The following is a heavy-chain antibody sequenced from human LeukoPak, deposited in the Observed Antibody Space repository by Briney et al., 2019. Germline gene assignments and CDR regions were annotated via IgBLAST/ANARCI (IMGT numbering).Heavy chain of an antibody. D-gene: IGHD5-12*01. CDR2: INQDGSGR. V-gene: IGHV3-7*05. Sequence: GGSLRLSCAASGFSFSSYWMTWVRQAPGKGLEWVANINQDGSGRYYVDSVKGRFTISRDNAKNSLYLQMNSLRAEDTAVYFCARDGGSSDYDLFDYWGQGTLVTVSP. CDR1: GFSFSSYW. CDR3: ARDGGSSDYDLFDY. J-gene: IGHJ4*02.